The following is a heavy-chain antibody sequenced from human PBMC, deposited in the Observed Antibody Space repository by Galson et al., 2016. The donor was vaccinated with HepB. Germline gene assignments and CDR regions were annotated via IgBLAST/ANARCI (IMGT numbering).Heavy chain of an antibody. CDR2: IISTSTTI. CDR3: ARDGIAAASYYSDS. J-gene: IGHJ4*02. Sequence: SLRLSCAASGFTFSTYGMNWVRQAPGKGLEWVSYIISTSTTIFYADSVRGRFNISRDNARNSLYLQMNSLRDEDTAVYYCARDGIAAASYYSDSWGQGTLVTVSS. V-gene: IGHV3-48*02. D-gene: IGHD6-13*01. CDR1: GFTFSTYG.